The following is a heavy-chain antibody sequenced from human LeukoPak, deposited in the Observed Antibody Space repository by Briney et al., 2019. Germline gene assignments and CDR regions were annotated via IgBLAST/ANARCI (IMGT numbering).Heavy chain of an antibody. CDR2: INTDGSST. J-gene: IGHJ4*02. CDR3: ARVGYSGSPGDY. Sequence: GALRLSCAASGFTFSSYWMHWVRQAPGKGLVWVSRINTDGSSTSYADSVKGRFTISRDNAKNSLYLQMNSLRAEDTAVHYCARVGYSGSPGDYWGLGTLVTVSS. CDR1: GFTFSSYW. D-gene: IGHD1-26*01. V-gene: IGHV3-74*01.